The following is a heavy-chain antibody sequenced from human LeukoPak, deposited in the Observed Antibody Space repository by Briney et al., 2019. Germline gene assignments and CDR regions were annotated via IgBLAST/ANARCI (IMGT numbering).Heavy chain of an antibody. J-gene: IGHJ5*02. D-gene: IGHD3-22*01. CDR2: SDTEGSMT. Sequence: GGSLRLSCAASGFTFSRYWMHWVRQAPGKGLEWVSYSDTEGSMTSYADSVKSRFTISRDNAKNTLYLEMHSLRVEDTAIYYCAREGSYLNSGGSYYLHWLDPWGQGTLVTVSS. CDR3: AREGSYLNSGGSYYLHWLDP. CDR1: GFTFSRYW. V-gene: IGHV3-74*01.